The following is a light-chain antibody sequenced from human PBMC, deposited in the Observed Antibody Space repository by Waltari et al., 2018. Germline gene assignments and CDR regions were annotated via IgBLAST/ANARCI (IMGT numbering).Light chain of an antibody. V-gene: IGLV8-61*01. Sequence: TVVTQELSLSVSPGGTVTLTCALSSGSISSTSYATWYQQTPGQAPRTLVYKATSRSSGVPDRFSGSILGNKAALTITGARADDESDYYCSLYMGSGIWVFGGGTKLTVL. CDR2: KAT. CDR1: SGSISSTSY. CDR3: SLYMGSGIWV. J-gene: IGLJ3*02.